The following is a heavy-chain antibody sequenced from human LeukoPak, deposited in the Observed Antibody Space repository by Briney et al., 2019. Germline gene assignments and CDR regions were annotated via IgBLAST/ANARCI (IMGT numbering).Heavy chain of an antibody. J-gene: IGHJ6*03. CDR3: ARVGATSYYYYMDV. V-gene: IGHV4-38-2*02. CDR1: GYSISSANY. D-gene: IGHD1-26*01. Sequence: PSETLFLTCTVSGYSISSANYWGWIRQPPGKGLEWIGSIYHSGSTYYNPSLKSRVTISVDTSKKQFSLKLTSVTAADTAVYYCARVGATSYYYYMDVWGKGTTVTVSS. CDR2: IYHSGST.